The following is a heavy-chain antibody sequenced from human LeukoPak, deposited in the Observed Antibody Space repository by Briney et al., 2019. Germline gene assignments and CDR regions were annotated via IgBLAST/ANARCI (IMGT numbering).Heavy chain of an antibody. CDR3: AKHDPRRVVITNWFDP. V-gene: IGHV3-23*01. D-gene: IGHD3-22*01. CDR1: GFTFSAYA. Sequence: GGSLRLSCAASGFTFSAYAISWVRQAPGKGLEWVSAISGSGGITYYADSVKGRFTISGGNSKNTLYLQMNSLRAEDTAVYYCAKHDPRRVVITNWFDPWGQGTLVTVSS. CDR2: ISGSGGIT. J-gene: IGHJ5*02.